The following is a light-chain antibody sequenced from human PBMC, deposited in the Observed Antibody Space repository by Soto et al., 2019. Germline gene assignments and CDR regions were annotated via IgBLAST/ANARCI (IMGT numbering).Light chain of an antibody. CDR2: EVS. CDR1: SSDVGRFNY. CDR3: SSYAGSNNFV. Sequence: QSVLTQPPSASGSPGQSVTISCTGTSSDVGRFNYVSWYQQHPGRAPKLIIYEVSQRPSGVPDRFSGSKSGNTASLTVSGLQIEDEAHYYCSSYAGSNNFVFGTGTKVTVL. J-gene: IGLJ1*01. V-gene: IGLV2-8*01.